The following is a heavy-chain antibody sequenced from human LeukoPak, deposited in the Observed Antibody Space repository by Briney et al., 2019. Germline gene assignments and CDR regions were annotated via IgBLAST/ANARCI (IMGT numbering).Heavy chain of an antibody. Sequence: PTGGSLRLSCAASGFTFSNYAMNWVRQAPGKGLEWVAALSHSGDKTYYADSVKGRFTISRDNSKNTLYLQMHSLRGDDTAFYYCAQGVGYNWNDQELESWGQGTLVTVAS. V-gene: IGHV3-23*01. CDR1: GFTFSNYA. CDR3: AQGVGYNWNDQELES. CDR2: LSHSGDKT. J-gene: IGHJ5*02. D-gene: IGHD1-20*01.